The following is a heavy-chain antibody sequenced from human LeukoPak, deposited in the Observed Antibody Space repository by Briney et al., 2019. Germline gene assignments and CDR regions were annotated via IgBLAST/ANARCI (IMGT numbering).Heavy chain of an antibody. CDR1: GGTFSSYA. J-gene: IGHJ4*02. CDR3: ARDSGLSGSYLKFYYSDY. Sequence: SVKVSCKASGGTFSSYAISWVRQAPGQGLEWMGGIIPIFGTANYAQKFQGRVTITADESTSTAYMELSSLRSEDTAVYYCARDSGLSGSYLKFYYSDYWGQGTLVTVSS. CDR2: IIPIFGTA. V-gene: IGHV1-69*13. D-gene: IGHD1-26*01.